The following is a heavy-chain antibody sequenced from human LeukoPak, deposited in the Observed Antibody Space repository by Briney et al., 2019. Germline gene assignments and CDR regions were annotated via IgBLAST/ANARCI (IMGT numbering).Heavy chain of an antibody. CDR3: VRRQWELQYFDL. CDR1: GGFISSYY. V-gene: IGHV4-59*01. J-gene: IGHJ2*01. CDR2: IYYSRTT. Sequence: SETLSLTCTVAGGFISSYYWSWIRQPPGKGLEWIGYIYYSRTTEYNPSLKSRVTISADTSKNQFSLKLNSVTAADTAVYYCVRRQWELQYFDLWGRGTLVAVSS. D-gene: IGHD1-26*01.